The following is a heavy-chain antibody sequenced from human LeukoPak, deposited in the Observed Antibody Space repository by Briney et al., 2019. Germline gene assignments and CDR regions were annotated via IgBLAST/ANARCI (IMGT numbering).Heavy chain of an antibody. D-gene: IGHD3-22*01. CDR3: ARGQNLNGYDTRHY. Sequence: ASVKISCKASGYTFTGYYMHWVRQAPGQGLEWMGWINPNSGGTNYAQKFQGRVTMTRDTSISTAYMELSRLRSDDTAVYYCARGQNLNGYDTRHYWGQGTLVTVSS. CDR2: INPNSGGT. V-gene: IGHV1-2*02. J-gene: IGHJ4*02. CDR1: GYTFTGYY.